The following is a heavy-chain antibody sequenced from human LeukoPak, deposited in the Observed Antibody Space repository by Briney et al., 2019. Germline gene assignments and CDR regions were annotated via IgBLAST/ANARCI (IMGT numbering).Heavy chain of an antibody. D-gene: IGHD3-22*01. J-gene: IGHJ4*02. CDR3: ARHLPDDSSGSAPYYFDY. CDR2: HFYTGST. Sequence: SETLSLTCTVSGGSISSSSYYWGWIRQPPGKGLEWIGSHFYTGSTYYNPSLKSRVTISVDTSKNQFSLKLSSVTAADTAVYYCARHLPDDSSGSAPYYFDYWGQGTLVTVSS. V-gene: IGHV4-39*01. CDR1: GGSISSSSYY.